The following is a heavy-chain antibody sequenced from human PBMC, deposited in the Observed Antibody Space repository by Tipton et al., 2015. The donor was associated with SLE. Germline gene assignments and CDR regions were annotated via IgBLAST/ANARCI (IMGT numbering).Heavy chain of an antibody. CDR3: ARALYGDQYYFDY. J-gene: IGHJ4*02. V-gene: IGHV3-21*03. Sequence: SLRLSCAASGFLFENYGMIWVRQAPGKGLEWVSSISTSSSYIYYADSMKGRFTISRDNAKNSLYLQMNSLRAEDTAVYYCARALYGDQYYFDYWGQGTLVTVSS. CDR2: ISTSSSYI. D-gene: IGHD4-17*01. CDR1: GFLFENYG.